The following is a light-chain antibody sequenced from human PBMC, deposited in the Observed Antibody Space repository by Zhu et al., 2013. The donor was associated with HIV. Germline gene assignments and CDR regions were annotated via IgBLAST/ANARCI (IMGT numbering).Light chain of an antibody. J-gene: IGLJ1*01. V-gene: IGLV2-14*03. CDR3: TSYTRSTTXV. CDR1: SSDIGGSNY. Sequence: QSALTQPASVSGSPGQSITISCTGTSSDIGGSNYVSWYQQHPGNAPKVMIFEVNNRPSGVSNRFSGSKSGNTASLTISGLQPEDEADYYCTSYTRSTTXVFGTGTKVTVL. CDR2: EVN.